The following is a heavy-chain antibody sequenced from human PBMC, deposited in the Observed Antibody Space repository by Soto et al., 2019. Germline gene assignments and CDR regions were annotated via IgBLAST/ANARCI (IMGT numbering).Heavy chain of an antibody. D-gene: IGHD3-9*01. CDR2: IIPIFGTA. J-gene: IGHJ2*01. Sequence: QVQLVQSGAAVKKPGSSVKVSCKASGGTFSSYAISWVRQAPGQGLEWMGGIIPIFGTANYAQKFQGRVTITADESTSRGCRELRSLRSEDTAVYYCAILAIMAAVTPWSFDLGGRGTVVTVSS. CDR1: GGTFSSYA. V-gene: IGHV1-69*12. CDR3: AILAIMAAVTPWSFDL.